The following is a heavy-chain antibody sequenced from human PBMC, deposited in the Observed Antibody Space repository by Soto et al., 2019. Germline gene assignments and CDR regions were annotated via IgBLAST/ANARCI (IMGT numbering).Heavy chain of an antibody. J-gene: IGHJ6*01. Sequence: GESRKISCKGSGYSFTNHWIGWVRQMPGKGLEWMGIIYPGDSDTKYSPSFQGQVTFSADKSISTAYLQWSSLKASDSAMYYCLRRGGSGTNKSVSFVMGVCGQGTTVPDS. CDR3: LRRGGSGTNKSVSFVMGV. CDR2: IYPGDSDT. D-gene: IGHD2-8*01. V-gene: IGHV5-51*01. CDR1: GYSFTNHW.